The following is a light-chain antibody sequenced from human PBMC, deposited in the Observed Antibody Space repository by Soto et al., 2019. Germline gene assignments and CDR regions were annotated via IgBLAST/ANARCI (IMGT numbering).Light chain of an antibody. CDR2: DVS. CDR3: SSYTSSSTLV. V-gene: IGLV2-14*01. CDR1: SLDVGGYNY. Sequence: QSALTQPASVSGSPGQSITISCTGTSLDVGGYNYVSWYQQHPGKDPKLMIYDVSNRPSGVSNRFSGSKSGNTASLTISGLKADDEADYYCSSYTSSSTLVFGGGTKLTVL. J-gene: IGLJ2*01.